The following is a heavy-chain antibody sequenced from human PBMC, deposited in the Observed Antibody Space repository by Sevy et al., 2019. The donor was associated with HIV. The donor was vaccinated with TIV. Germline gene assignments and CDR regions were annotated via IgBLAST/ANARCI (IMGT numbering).Heavy chain of an antibody. CDR2: IKQDGSEK. Sequence: GGSLRLSCAASGFTFSSYWMSWVRQAPGKGLEWVVNIKQDGSEKYYVDSVKGRFTISRDNAKNSLYLQMNSLRAEDTAVYYCARDIRFLEWLLYNGMDVWGQGTTVTVSS. J-gene: IGHJ6*02. CDR3: ARDIRFLEWLLYNGMDV. CDR1: GFTFSSYW. V-gene: IGHV3-7*03. D-gene: IGHD3-3*01.